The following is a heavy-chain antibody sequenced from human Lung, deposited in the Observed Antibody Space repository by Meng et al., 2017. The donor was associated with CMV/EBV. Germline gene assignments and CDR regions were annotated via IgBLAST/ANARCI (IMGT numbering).Heavy chain of an antibody. CDR1: GFTFSSYS. CDR3: ARDVCGRDDFWSGCYDY. CDR2: ISSSSSYI. Sequence: SCAASGFTFSSYSMNWVRQAPGKGLEWVSSISSSSSYIYYADSVKGRFTISRDNAKNSLYLQMNSLRAEDTAVYYCARDVCGRDDFWSGCYDYWXQGNXVTVSS. V-gene: IGHV3-21*01. J-gene: IGHJ4*02. D-gene: IGHD3-3*01.